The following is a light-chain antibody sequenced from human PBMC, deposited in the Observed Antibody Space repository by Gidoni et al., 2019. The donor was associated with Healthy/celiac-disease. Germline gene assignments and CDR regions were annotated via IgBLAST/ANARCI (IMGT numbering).Light chain of an antibody. Sequence: DIQMTPSPSPLSASVGDRVTITCQASQDISNYLNWYQQKPGKAPKLLIYDASNLETGVPSRFSGSGSGTDFTFTISSLQPEDIATYYCQQYDNLPLTFGEGTKVEIK. CDR3: QQYDNLPLT. V-gene: IGKV1-33*01. J-gene: IGKJ4*01. CDR2: DAS. CDR1: QDISNY.